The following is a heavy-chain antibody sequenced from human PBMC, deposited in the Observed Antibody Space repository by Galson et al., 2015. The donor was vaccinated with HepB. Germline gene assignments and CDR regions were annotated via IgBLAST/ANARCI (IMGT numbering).Heavy chain of an antibody. CDR3: AKGEGARFDP. D-gene: IGHD3-16*01. CDR1: GFTFDDYA. Sequence: SLRLSCAASGFTFDDYAMHWVRHAPGKGLEWVSGISWNSGSIGYADSVKGRFTISRDNAKNSLYLQMNSLRAEDTALYYCAKGEGARFDPWGQGTLVTVSS. V-gene: IGHV3-9*01. J-gene: IGHJ5*02. CDR2: ISWNSGSI.